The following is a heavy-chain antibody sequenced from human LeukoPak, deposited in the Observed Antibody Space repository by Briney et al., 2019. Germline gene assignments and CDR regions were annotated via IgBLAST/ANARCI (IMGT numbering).Heavy chain of an antibody. CDR3: AREIHRWEVPGY. V-gene: IGHV3-74*01. D-gene: IGHD2-2*01. CDR1: GFTFSTYL. Sequence: PGGSLRLSCAASGFTFSTYLMNWVRQAPGKGPMWVSRINSDGSSTSYADSVKGRFTISRDNANNTLYLQMNSLRAEDTAVYYCAREIHRWEVPGYWGQGTLVTVSS. J-gene: IGHJ4*02. CDR2: INSDGSST.